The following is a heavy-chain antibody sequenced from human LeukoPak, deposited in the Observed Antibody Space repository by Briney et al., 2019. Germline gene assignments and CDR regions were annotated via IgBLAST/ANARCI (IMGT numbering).Heavy chain of an antibody. V-gene: IGHV1-69*01. J-gene: IGHJ5*02. CDR2: IIPIFGTA. D-gene: IGHD3-10*01. CDR1: RGTFSSYA. CDR3: ARGRYYYGSGSYLNWFDP. Sequence: SVKVSCKASRGTFSSYAISWVRQAPGQGLEWMGGIIPIFGTANYAQKLQGRVTITADESTRTAYMELSSLRSEDTAVYYCARGRYYYGSGSYLNWFDPWGQGTLVTVSS.